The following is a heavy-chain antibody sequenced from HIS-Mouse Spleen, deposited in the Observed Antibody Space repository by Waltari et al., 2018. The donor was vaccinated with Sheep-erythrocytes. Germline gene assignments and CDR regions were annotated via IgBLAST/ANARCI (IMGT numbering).Heavy chain of an antibody. D-gene: IGHD1-26*01. Sequence: EVQLVESGGGLVKPGGSLSLSCAASGFTFGSLRIDWVRQAPGKGLEWVSSISSSSSYIYYADSVKGRFTISRDNAKNSLYLQMNSLRAEDTAVYYCARVASGATFDYWGQGTLVTVSS. CDR2: ISSSSSYI. J-gene: IGHJ4*02. CDR3: ARVASGATFDY. CDR1: GFTFGSLR. V-gene: IGHV3-21*01.